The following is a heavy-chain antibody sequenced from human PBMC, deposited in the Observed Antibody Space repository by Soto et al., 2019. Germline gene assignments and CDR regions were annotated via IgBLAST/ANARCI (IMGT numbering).Heavy chain of an antibody. CDR1: GFTFSSYA. V-gene: IGHV3-30-3*01. J-gene: IGHJ3*02. Sequence: QVQLVESGGGVVQPGRSLRLSCAASGFTFSSYAMHWVRQAPGKGLEWVAVISYDGSNKYYADSVKGRFTISRDNSKNTPYLKMNSLIAEDTAVYYLAGLASLEWLYTHTPTAHSDAFDIWGQGTMVTVSS. D-gene: IGHD3-3*01. CDR2: ISYDGSNK. CDR3: AGLASLEWLYTHTPTAHSDAFDI.